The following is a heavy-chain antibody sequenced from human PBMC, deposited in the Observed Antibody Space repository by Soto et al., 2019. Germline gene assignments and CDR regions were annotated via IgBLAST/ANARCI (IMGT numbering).Heavy chain of an antibody. Sequence: SETLSLTCTVSGGSISSYYWSLIRQPPGKGLEWIGYIYYSGSTNYNPSLKSRVTISVDTSKNQFSLKLSSVTAADTAVYYCARDRGVQHHYYYYGMDVWGQVTKVTGSS. CDR2: IYYSGST. CDR3: ARDRGVQHHYYYYGMDV. CDR1: GGSISSYY. J-gene: IGHJ6*02. V-gene: IGHV4-59*01. D-gene: IGHD2-21*01.